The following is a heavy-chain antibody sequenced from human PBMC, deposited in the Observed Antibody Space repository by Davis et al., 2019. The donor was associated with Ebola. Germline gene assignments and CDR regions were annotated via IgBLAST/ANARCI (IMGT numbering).Heavy chain of an antibody. CDR1: GFTFSSYW. J-gene: IGHJ4*02. Sequence: GESLKISCAASGFTFSSYWMSWVRQAPGKGLEWVANIKQDGSEKYYVDSVKGRFTISRDNAKNSLYLQMNSLRAEDTAVYYCARVAPTVTTWSFDYWGQGTLVTVSS. D-gene: IGHD4-17*01. CDR2: IKQDGSEK. CDR3: ARVAPTVTTWSFDY. V-gene: IGHV3-7*03.